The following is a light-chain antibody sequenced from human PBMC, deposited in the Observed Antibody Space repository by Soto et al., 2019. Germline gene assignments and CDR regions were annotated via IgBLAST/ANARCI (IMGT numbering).Light chain of an antibody. CDR1: QSVGTN. CDR2: GAS. J-gene: IGKJ1*01. CDR3: QQSYSTPPT. V-gene: IGKV3-15*01. Sequence: EIVMTQAPGTLSVSPGERATLSCRASQSVGTNLAWYQQRPGQAPRLLVYGASTRASGIPPRFSGSGSGTDFTLTISSLQPEDFATYYCQQSYSTPPTFGQGTKVDIK.